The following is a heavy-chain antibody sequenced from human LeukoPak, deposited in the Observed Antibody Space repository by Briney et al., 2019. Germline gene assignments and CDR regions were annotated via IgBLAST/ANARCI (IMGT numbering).Heavy chain of an antibody. J-gene: IGHJ1*01. D-gene: IGHD2-15*01. CDR3: ARRLLGYCSGGSCYPGYFQH. Sequence: SETLSLTCAVYGGSFSGYYWSWIRQPPGKGLEWIGEINHSGSTNSNPSLKSRVTISVDTSKNQFSLKLSSVTAADTAMYYCARRLLGYCSGGSCYPGYFQHWGQGTLVTVSS. V-gene: IGHV4-34*01. CDR1: GGSFSGYY. CDR2: INHSGST.